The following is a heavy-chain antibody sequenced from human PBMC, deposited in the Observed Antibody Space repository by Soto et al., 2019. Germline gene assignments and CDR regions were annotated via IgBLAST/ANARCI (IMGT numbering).Heavy chain of an antibody. CDR1: GFTVSSNY. D-gene: IGHD2-15*01. CDR2: IYSGGST. V-gene: IGHV3-66*01. CDR3: ARDQYCSGGSSYSGAFDI. J-gene: IGHJ3*02. Sequence: GGSLRLSCAASGFTVSSNYMSWVRQAPGKGLEWVSVIYSGGSTYYAESVKGRVTIARDNSKNTLYLQMNSLRAEDTAVYYCARDQYCSGGSSYSGAFDIWGQGTMVTVSS.